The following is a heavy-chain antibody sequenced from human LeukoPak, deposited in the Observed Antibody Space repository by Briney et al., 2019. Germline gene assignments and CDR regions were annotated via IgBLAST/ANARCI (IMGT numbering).Heavy chain of an antibody. CDR3: AKTIVPTRNYDYYYGMDV. V-gene: IGHV3-23*01. CDR1: GFTFSSYA. J-gene: IGHJ6*02. CDR2: ISGSGGST. D-gene: IGHD1-14*01. Sequence: GGSLRLSCAASGFTFSSYAMSWVRQAPGKGLEWVSAISGSGGSTYYADSVKGRFTISRDNSKSTLYLQMNSLRAEDAAVCYCAKTIVPTRNYDYYYGMDVWGQGTTVTVS.